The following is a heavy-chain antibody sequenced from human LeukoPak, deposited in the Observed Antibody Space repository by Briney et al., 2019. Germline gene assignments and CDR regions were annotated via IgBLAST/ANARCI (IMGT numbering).Heavy chain of an antibody. D-gene: IGHD2-2*01. CDR2: INHSGST. CDR3: ARDSSCSSTSCYPRHPNWFDS. CDR1: GGSFSGYY. Sequence: SETLSLTCAVYGGSFSGYYWSWIRQPPGKGLEWIGEINHSGSTNYNPSLKSRVTISVDTSKNQFSLKLSSVTAADTAVYYCARDSSCSSTSCYPRHPNWFDSWGQGTLVTVSS. J-gene: IGHJ5*01. V-gene: IGHV4-34*01.